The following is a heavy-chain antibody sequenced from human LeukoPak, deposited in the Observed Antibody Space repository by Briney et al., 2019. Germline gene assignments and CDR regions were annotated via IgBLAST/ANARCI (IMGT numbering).Heavy chain of an antibody. CDR2: IIHSAST. D-gene: IGHD2-2*01. J-gene: IGHJ6*04. CDR1: GGSFGAYY. V-gene: IGHV4-34*01. Sequence: SETLSLTFSVDGGSFGAYYWGWIRQPPGKGREWVGEIIHSASTNSHPSRKSLATISVDTSKNQFSHKVSSVTAGGTAVYFRARGPIVVVIAAIGCYYYGMDVWGKGTTVTVSS. CDR3: ARGPIVVVIAAIGCYYYGMDV.